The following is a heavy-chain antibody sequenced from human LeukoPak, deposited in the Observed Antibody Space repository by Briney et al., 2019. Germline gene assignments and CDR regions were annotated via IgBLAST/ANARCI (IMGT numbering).Heavy chain of an antibody. CDR1: GLTFSNAW. V-gene: IGHV3-15*01. CDR3: TTDVLRYFDWLNDY. D-gene: IGHD3-9*01. J-gene: IGHJ4*02. CDR2: IKSKTDGGTT. Sequence: GESLKISCAASGLTFSNAWMNWVRQAPGKGLEWVGRIKSKTDGGTTDYAAPVKGRFTISRDDSKNTLYLQMNSLKTEDTAVYYCTTDVLRYFDWLNDYWGQGTLVTVSS.